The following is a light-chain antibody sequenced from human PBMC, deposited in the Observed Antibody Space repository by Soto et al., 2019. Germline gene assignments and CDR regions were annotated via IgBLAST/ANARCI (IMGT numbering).Light chain of an antibody. V-gene: IGKV1-17*03. CDR3: LQYNSYPWT. CDR2: DAS. CDR1: QGISKS. J-gene: IGKJ1*01. Sequence: DIQMTQSPSAMSVSVGDRATITCRASQGISKSLAWFQQKPGKVPKRLIYDASSLQSGVPSRFSGSGSGTEFTLTISSLQPEDFATYYCLQYNSYPWTFGQGTKVDNK.